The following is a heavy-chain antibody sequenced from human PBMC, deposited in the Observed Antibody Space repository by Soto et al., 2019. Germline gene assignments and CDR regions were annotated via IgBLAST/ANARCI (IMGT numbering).Heavy chain of an antibody. Sequence: GGSLRLSCAVSGFTVSAKWMSWVRQAPGKGLEWLANINEDGSKKFYVDSVKGRFTISKDNAKNSLSLQLGSLRADDTAVYYCAREMHLGSGWGDIDIWGRGTMVTVSS. CDR3: AREMHLGSGWGDIDI. V-gene: IGHV3-7*03. CDR2: INEDGSKK. CDR1: GFTVSAKW. D-gene: IGHD6-19*01. J-gene: IGHJ4*02.